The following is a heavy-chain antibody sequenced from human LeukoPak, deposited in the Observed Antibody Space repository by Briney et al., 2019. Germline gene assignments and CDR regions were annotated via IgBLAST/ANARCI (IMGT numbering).Heavy chain of an antibody. J-gene: IGHJ4*02. D-gene: IGHD4/OR15-4a*01. CDR3: ARRAGAYSHPYDY. CDR1: GFTFSDYY. Sequence: TGGSLRLSCAASGFTFSDYYMSWIRQAPGKGLEWVSYISSSTSTIYYADSVKGRFTISRDNAKNSLCLQMNSLRAEDTAVYYCARRAGAYSHPYDYWGQGTLVTVSS. CDR2: ISSSTSTI. V-gene: IGHV3-11*01.